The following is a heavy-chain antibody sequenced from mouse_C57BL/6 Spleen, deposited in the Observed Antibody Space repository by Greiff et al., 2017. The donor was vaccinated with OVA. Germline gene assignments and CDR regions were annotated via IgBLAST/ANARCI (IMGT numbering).Heavy chain of an antibody. J-gene: IGHJ3*01. Sequence: QVQRNGSGAELAKPGASVKLSCKASGYTFTSYWMHWVKQRPGQGLEWIGYINPSSGYTKYNQKFKDKATLTADKSSSTAYMQLSSLTYEDSAVYYCASHYGSSYCAYWGQGTLVNVSA. D-gene: IGHD1-1*01. CDR3: ASHYGSSYCAY. V-gene: IGHV1-7*01. CDR1: GYTFTSYW. CDR2: INPSSGYT.